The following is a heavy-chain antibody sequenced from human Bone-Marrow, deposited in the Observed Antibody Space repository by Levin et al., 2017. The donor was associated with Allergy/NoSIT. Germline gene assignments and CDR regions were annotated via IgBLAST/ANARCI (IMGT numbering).Heavy chain of an antibody. CDR3: ARGSRSPTNFYFYYMDV. V-gene: IGHV3-33*05. Sequence: SGGSLRLSCRVSGFSLSTYGMHWVRQAPGKGLEWVAAMLYDGSRRHYADSVRGRFIISSISGDNSKSTVYLEMDSLRDEDTAVYFCARGSRSPTNFYFYYMDVWGQGTTVTVS. D-gene: IGHD1/OR15-1a*01. J-gene: IGHJ6*02. CDR2: MLYDGSRR. CDR1: GFSLSTYG.